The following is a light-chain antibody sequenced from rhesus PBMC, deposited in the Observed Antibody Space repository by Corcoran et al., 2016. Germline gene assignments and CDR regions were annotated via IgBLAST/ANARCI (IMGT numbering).Light chain of an antibody. CDR2: GAS. CDR1: QSITMH. Sequence: EIVMTQSPATLALSPGERATLSCRASQSITMHLAWSQKKPGQAPRRLIDGASIRATGIPNRFSGSGSWTEFTLIISSLEPEDVGIYFCLQTSDWPLSFGGGAKVEI. V-gene: IGKV3-24*03. J-gene: IGKJ4*01. CDR3: LQTSDWPLS.